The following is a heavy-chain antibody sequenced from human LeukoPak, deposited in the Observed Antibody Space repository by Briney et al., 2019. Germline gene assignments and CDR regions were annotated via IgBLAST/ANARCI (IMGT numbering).Heavy chain of an antibody. V-gene: IGHV3-15*01. D-gene: IGHD6-13*01. CDR2: IKSKTDGGTT. Sequence: PGGSLRLPCAASGFAFSNAWMSWVRQAPGKGLEWVGRIKSKTDGGTTDYAAPVKGRFAISRDDSKNTLYLQMNSLKTEDTAVYYRTTDCPSSTVAAGGTCAFDIWGQGTMVTVSS. CDR3: TTDCPSSTVAAGGTCAFDI. CDR1: GFAFSNAW. J-gene: IGHJ3*02.